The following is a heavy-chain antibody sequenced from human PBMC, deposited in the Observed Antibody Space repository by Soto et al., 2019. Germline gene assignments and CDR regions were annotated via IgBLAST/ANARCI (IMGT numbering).Heavy chain of an antibody. CDR2: IIPILGTA. CDR1: GGTFSSYA. J-gene: IGHJ4*02. Sequence: GASVKVSCKASGGTFSSYAISWVRQAPGQGLEWMGGIIPILGTANYAQKFQGRVTITADESTSTAYMELSSLRSEDTAVYYCARTDPADYGGNSGFDYWGQGTLVTVSS. CDR3: ARTDPADYGGNSGFDY. D-gene: IGHD4-17*01. V-gene: IGHV1-69*13.